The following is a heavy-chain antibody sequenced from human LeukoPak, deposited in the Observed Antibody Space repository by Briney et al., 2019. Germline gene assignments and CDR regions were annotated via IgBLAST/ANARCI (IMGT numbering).Heavy chain of an antibody. CDR1: GLTCSRDA. D-gene: IGHD3-10*01. V-gene: IGHV3-23*01. CDR2: MSGSGGST. CDR3: ARDSHVTREDY. J-gene: IGHJ4*02. Sequence: PGGTLRLSWAAAGLTCSRDAMRWVRQAPGKGMEWVSTMSGSGGSTYYADSVKGRCTRSRDISKNTLFLQMNSLRAHNTAVYYCARDSHVTREDYWGQGTLVTVSS.